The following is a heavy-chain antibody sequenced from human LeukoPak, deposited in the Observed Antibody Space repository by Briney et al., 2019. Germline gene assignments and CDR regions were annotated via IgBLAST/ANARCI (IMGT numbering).Heavy chain of an antibody. Sequence: ASVKVSCKASGYTFTGYYMHWVRQAPGQGPEWMGWINPNSGGTNYAQKFQGRVTMTRDTSISTAYMELSRLRSDDTAVYYCARGDGKELPHHYMDVWGKGTTVTVSS. CDR2: INPNSGGT. CDR3: ARGDGKELPHHYMDV. D-gene: IGHD3-10*01. CDR1: GYTFTGYY. V-gene: IGHV1-2*02. J-gene: IGHJ6*03.